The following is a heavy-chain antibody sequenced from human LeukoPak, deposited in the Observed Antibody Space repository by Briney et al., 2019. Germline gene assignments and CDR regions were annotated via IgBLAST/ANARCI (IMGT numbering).Heavy chain of an antibody. D-gene: IGHD6-19*01. CDR3: GRVWRGVAGPDAFDI. J-gene: IGHJ3*02. Sequence: NPSETLSLTCTVSGGSISSYYWSWIRQPPGKGLEWIGYIYYSGSTNYNPSLKSRVTISVDTSKNQFSLKLRSVTAADTAVYYCGRVWRGVAGPDAFDIWGQGTMVTVSS. V-gene: IGHV4-59*08. CDR2: IYYSGST. CDR1: GGSISSYY.